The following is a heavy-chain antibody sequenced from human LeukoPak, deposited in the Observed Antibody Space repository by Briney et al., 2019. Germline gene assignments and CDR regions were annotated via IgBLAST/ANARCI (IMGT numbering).Heavy chain of an antibody. CDR1: GFTFSSYG. Sequence: GGSLRLSCAASGFTFSSYGMHWVRQAPGKGLEWVAVISYDGSNKYYADSVKGRFTISRDNSKNTLYLQMNSLRAEDTAVYYCAKDERSSRYYYDSSGITQHWGQGTLVTVSS. D-gene: IGHD3-22*01. J-gene: IGHJ1*01. V-gene: IGHV3-30*18. CDR3: AKDERSSRYYYDSSGITQH. CDR2: ISYDGSNK.